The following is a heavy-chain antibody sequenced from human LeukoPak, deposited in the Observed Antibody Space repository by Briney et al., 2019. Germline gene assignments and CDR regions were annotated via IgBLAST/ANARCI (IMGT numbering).Heavy chain of an antibody. CDR1: GFTFSNYG. J-gene: IGHJ6*02. CDR3: ARDRFPHDDAHYGMDV. V-gene: IGHV3-33*01. CDR2: MWVWNDGSNE. Sequence: GGSLRLSCTASGFTFSNYGMHWVRQAPGKGLEWVAVMWVWNDGSNEYYADSVKGRFTIAGDNSKNTLYLQMVSLRAEDTADYYCARDRFPHDDAHYGMDVWGQGTTVTVSS. D-gene: IGHD3-16*01.